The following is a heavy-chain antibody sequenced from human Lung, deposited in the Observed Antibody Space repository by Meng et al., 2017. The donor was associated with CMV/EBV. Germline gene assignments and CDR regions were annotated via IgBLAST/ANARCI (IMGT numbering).Heavy chain of an antibody. CDR3: AKDQLLFGGPNAYFDD. CDR1: GFTFDTHG. CDR2: IRHDGSTT. J-gene: IGHJ4*02. Sequence: GGSLRLXCAASGFTFDTHGMHWVRQAPGKGLEWVAFIRHDGSTTFYGDSVKGRFTISRDNSKNTLYLQMNSLRAEETAVYYCAKDQLLFGGPNAYFDDWGQGKXVTGAS. D-gene: IGHD3-16*01. V-gene: IGHV3-30*02.